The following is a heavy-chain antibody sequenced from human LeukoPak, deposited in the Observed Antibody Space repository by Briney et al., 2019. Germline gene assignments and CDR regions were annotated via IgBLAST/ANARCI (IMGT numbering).Heavy chain of an antibody. V-gene: IGHV3-21*01. J-gene: IGHJ4*02. D-gene: IGHD6-13*01. CDR1: GFTFSSYS. Sequence: GGSLRLSCAASGFTFSSYSMNWVRQAPGKGLEWISSISSSSSYIYYADSVKGRFTISRDNAKNSLYLQMNSLRAEDTAVYYCARWGSAAVVDYWGQGTLVTVSS. CDR2: ISSSSSYI. CDR3: ARWGSAAVVDY.